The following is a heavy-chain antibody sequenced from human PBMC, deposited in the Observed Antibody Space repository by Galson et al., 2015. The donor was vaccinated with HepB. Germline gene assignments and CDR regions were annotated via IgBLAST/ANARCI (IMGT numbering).Heavy chain of an antibody. CDR3: ARARRQYNYGPSDY. V-gene: IGHV3-30*04. J-gene: IGHJ4*02. CDR2: ISYDGSNK. D-gene: IGHD3-10*01. Sequence: SLRLSCAASGFTFSSYVMHWVRQAPGKGLEWVALISYDGSNKFYADSVKGRFTISRDNSKSTLYLQMNSLRAEDTDVYYCARARRQYNYGPSDYWGQGTLVTVSS. CDR1: GFTFSSYV.